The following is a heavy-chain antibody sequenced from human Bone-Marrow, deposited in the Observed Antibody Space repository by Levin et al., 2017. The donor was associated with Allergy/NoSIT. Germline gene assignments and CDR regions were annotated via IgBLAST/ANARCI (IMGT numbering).Heavy chain of an antibody. CDR1: GFSLTPRGVG. CDR2: IYWDDDK. J-gene: IGHJ1*01. CDR3: AHGSYFDDIGYYYAEYFQY. D-gene: IGHD3-22*01. Sequence: NESGPTLVKPTQTLTLTCSFSGFSLTPRGVGVGWIRQPPGKALEWVALIYWDDDKRYSPSLKSRVTITKDTSENQVVLTMTNMDPADTGTYYCAHGSYFDDIGYYYAEYFQYWGQGTLVTVSS. V-gene: IGHV2-5*02.